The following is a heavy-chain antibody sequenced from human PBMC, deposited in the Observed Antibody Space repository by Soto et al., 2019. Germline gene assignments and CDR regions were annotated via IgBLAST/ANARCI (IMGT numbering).Heavy chain of an antibody. V-gene: IGHV3-23*01. CDR2: ISGAGSSGP. Sequence: GLDCFSAISGAGSSGPSYADSVQGRFSISRDNARNTLYLQMNSLRGEDTAMYYCAKARCSTANCYVPEYWGQGTRVTVSS. J-gene: IGHJ4*02. D-gene: IGHD2-2*01. CDR3: AKARCSTANCYVPEY.